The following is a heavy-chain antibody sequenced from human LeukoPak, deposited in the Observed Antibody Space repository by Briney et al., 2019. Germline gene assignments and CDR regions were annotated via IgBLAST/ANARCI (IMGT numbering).Heavy chain of an antibody. CDR2: IRSKAYGGTT. J-gene: IGHJ4*02. V-gene: IGHV3-49*04. CDR1: GFTFGDYA. CDR3: TRAYDSSGYYRYFDY. Sequence: GGSLRLSCTASGFTFGDYAMSWVRQAPGKGLEWVDFIRSKAYGGTTEYAASVKGRFTISRDDSKSIAYLQMNSLKTEDTAVYYCTRAYDSSGYYRYFDYWGQGTLVTVSS. D-gene: IGHD3-22*01.